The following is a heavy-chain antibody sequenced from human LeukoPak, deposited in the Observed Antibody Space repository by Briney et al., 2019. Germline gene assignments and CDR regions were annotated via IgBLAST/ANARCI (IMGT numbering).Heavy chain of an antibody. V-gene: IGHV4-30-2*01. CDR1: GGSISSGGYS. J-gene: IGHJ3*02. CDR2: IYHSGST. D-gene: IGHD5-18*01. CDR3: ARQRDTASLGAFDI. Sequence: SQTLSLTCAVSGGSISSGGYSWSWIRQPPRQGLEWIGYIYHSGSTYYNPSLKGRVTISVDRSKNQFSLEVTSVTASDTALYYCARQRDTASLGAFDIWGQGTLVTVSS.